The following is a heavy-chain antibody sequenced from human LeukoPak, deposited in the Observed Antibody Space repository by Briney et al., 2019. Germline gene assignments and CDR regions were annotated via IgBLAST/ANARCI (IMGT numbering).Heavy chain of an antibody. D-gene: IGHD6-19*01. Sequence: SETLSLTCAVSGYSISSGYYWVWIRQPPGKGLEWIGSIFHSGSTYYNPSLQSRVTISLDTSKNHLSLKLSSVTAADTALYYCARGDYYSNGWPFDYWGQGTLVTVSS. CDR3: ARGDYYSNGWPFDY. V-gene: IGHV4-38-2*01. CDR2: IFHSGST. J-gene: IGHJ4*02. CDR1: GYSISSGYY.